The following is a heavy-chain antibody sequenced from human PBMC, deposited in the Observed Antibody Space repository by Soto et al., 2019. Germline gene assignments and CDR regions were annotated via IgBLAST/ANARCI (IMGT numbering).Heavy chain of an antibody. Sequence: GESLRISCNGSGYSFTRYCIVCVLQMHGKCLECMRIIYPADSDTRYIPSFQGQVTISADKSISTAYLQWSSLKASDTAMYYCARRITMVRGVTNDAFDIWGQGTMVTGSS. J-gene: IGHJ3*02. D-gene: IGHD3-10*01. CDR3: ARRITMVRGVTNDAFDI. CDR1: GYSFTRYC. CDR2: IYPADSDT. V-gene: IGHV5-51*01.